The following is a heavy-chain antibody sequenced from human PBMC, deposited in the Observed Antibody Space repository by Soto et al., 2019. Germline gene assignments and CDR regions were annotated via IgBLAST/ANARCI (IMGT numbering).Heavy chain of an antibody. CDR3: GWSYGDYLPDY. J-gene: IGHJ4*02. Sequence: QVQLQQWGAGLLKPSETLSLTCAVYGGSFSGYYWSWIRQPPGKGLEWIGEINHSGSTNYNPSLKSRVTISVDTSKHQFSLKLSSVTAADTAVYYCGWSYGDYLPDYWGQGTLVTVSS. CDR1: GGSFSGYY. V-gene: IGHV4-34*01. D-gene: IGHD4-17*01. CDR2: INHSGST.